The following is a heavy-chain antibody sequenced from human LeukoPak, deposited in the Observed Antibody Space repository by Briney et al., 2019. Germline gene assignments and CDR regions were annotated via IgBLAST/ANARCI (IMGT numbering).Heavy chain of an antibody. D-gene: IGHD3-3*01. J-gene: IGHJ5*02. CDR1: GGSFSGYY. Sequence: SETLSLTCAVYGGSFSGYYWSWIRHPPGKGLEWIGEINHSGSPNYNPSLKSRVTISVDTSKNQFSLKLSSVTAADTAVYYCARGTIFGVVGRSNWFDPGGQGTLVTVSS. CDR2: INHSGSP. CDR3: ARGTIFGVVGRSNWFDP. V-gene: IGHV4-34*01.